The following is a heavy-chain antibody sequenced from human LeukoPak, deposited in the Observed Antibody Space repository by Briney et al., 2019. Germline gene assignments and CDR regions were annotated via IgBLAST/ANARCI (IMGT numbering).Heavy chain of an antibody. V-gene: IGHV4-34*01. Sequence: SETLSLTCAVYGGSFSGYYWSWIRQPPGEGLEWIGEINHSGSTNYNPSLKSRVTISVDTSKNQFSLKLSSVTAADTAVYYCACRRGYCSGGSCYRGRFDPWGQGTLVTVSS. CDR1: GGSFSGYY. J-gene: IGHJ5*02. CDR3: ACRRGYCSGGSCYRGRFDP. D-gene: IGHD2-15*01. CDR2: INHSGST.